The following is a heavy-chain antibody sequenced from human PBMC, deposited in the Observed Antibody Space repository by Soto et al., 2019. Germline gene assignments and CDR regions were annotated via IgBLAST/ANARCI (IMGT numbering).Heavy chain of an antibody. CDR1: VVSISSGGYY. CDR2: IYYSGST. J-gene: IGHJ4*02. Sequence: PSETLSLTCTFSVVSISSGGYYCSWIRQHPGKGLEWIGYIYYSGSTYYNPSLKSRVTISVDTSKNQFSLKLSSVTAADTAVYYCERQSDVWGQGTLVTVSS. V-gene: IGHV4-31*03. CDR3: ERQSDV. D-gene: IGHD2-21*01.